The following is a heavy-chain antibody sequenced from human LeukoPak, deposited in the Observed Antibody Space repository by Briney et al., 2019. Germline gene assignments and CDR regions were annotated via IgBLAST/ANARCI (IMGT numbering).Heavy chain of an antibody. CDR1: GGSFSGYY. D-gene: IGHD2-15*01. CDR3: ARGQPDCSGGSCSLNWFDP. V-gene: IGHV4-34*01. Sequence: SETLSLTCAVYGGSFSGYYWTWIRQPPGKGLGWIGEISHSGGTNYNPSLKSRVTISLDTSKNQFSLKLSSVTAADTAVYYCARGQPDCSGGSCSLNWFDPWGQGTLVTVSS. J-gene: IGHJ5*02. CDR2: ISHSGGT.